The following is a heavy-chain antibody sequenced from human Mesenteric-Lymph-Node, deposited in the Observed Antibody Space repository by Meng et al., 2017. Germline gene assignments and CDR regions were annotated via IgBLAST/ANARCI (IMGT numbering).Heavy chain of an antibody. D-gene: IGHD3-3*02. Sequence: ASVKVSCKTSGFRFTSYGITWVRQAPGQGLEWVGWISAYNGDTNYGQRFEGRVTMTTEIDSTTAYLEVKSLTSEDTGVFYCARDDGAISGIWLEDHWGQGTQVTVSS. CDR2: ISAYNGDT. J-gene: IGHJ4*02. V-gene: IGHV1-18*01. CDR3: ARDDGAISGIWLEDH. CDR1: GFRFTSYG.